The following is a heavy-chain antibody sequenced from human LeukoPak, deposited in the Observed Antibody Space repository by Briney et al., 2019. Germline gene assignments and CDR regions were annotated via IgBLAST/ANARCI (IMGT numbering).Heavy chain of an antibody. J-gene: IGHJ5*02. CDR3: AREPMVRDFNWFDP. V-gene: IGHV1-2*06. CDR1: GYTFTGYY. CDR2: INPNSGGT. D-gene: IGHD3-10*01. Sequence: ASVKVSCKTSGYTFTGYYIHWVRQAPGQGLEWMGRINPNSGGTNYAQKFQGRVTMTTDTSISTAYMELSRLTSDDMAVYYCAREPMVRDFNWFDPWGQGTLVTVSS.